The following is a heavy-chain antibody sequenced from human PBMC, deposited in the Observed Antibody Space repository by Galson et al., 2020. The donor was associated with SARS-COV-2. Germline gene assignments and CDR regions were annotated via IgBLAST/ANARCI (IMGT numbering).Heavy chain of an antibody. J-gene: IGHJ3*02. CDR3: ARDDDSSGMGALDI. Sequence: EALKISCAASGFTFSSHDMHWVRQLTGQGLEWVSGIGADGRTYYPDSVKDRFTIYRDNAKNALHLQMNSLAAGETAVYYCARDDDSSGMGALDIWGRGTMVTVSS. CDR1: GFTFSSHD. V-gene: IGHV3-13*04. CDR2: IGADGRT. D-gene: IGHD3-22*01.